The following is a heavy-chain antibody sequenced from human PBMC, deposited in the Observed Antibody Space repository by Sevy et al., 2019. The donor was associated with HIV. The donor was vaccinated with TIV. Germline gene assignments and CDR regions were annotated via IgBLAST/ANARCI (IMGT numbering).Heavy chain of an antibody. CDR1: GFTFSDYY. Sequence: GRSLRLSCAASGFTFSDYYMSWIRQAPGKGLEWVSYISSSSSYTNYADSVKGRFTISRDNAKNSLHLQMNSLRAEDTAVYYCARPEGWELLSAFDIWGQGTMFTV. CDR3: ARPEGWELLSAFDI. CDR2: ISSSSSYT. J-gene: IGHJ3*02. D-gene: IGHD1-26*01. V-gene: IGHV3-11*06.